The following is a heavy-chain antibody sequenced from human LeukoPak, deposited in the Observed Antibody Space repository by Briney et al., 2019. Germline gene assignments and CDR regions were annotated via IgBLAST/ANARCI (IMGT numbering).Heavy chain of an antibody. D-gene: IGHD3-22*01. V-gene: IGHV4-59*01. CDR2: VYYSGST. CDR1: GASLTSYY. CDR3: ARDTRAYDSGGYSYFDY. J-gene: IGHJ4*02. Sequence: SETLSLTCTVSGASLTSYYWSWIRQSPGKGLEWIGYVYYSGSTNYNPSLKSRVTMSVDTSKHQFSLRLSSVTAADTAAYYCARDTRAYDSGGYSYFDYWGRGTLVSVSS.